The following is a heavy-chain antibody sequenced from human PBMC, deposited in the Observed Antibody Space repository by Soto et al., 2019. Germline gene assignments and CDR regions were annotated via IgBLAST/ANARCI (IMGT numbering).Heavy chain of an antibody. CDR3: ARDRGSAQSPSYWYFDL. CDR1: GGTFSSYA. V-gene: IGHV1-69*13. Sequence: GASVKVSCKASGGTFSSYAISWVRQAPGQGLEWMGGIIPIFGTANYAQKFQGRVTITADESTSTAYMELSSLRSEDTAVYYCARDRGSAQSPSYWYFDLWGRGTLVTVSS. CDR2: IIPIFGTA. D-gene: IGHD2-15*01. J-gene: IGHJ2*01.